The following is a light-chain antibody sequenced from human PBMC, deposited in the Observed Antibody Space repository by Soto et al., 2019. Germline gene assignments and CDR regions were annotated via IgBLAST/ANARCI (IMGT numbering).Light chain of an antibody. CDR3: QQYNNWPLT. Sequence: EIVLTQSPATLSLSPGETSTFSCRASQNISSYLAWYQQKPGQAPRLLIFDASNRATDIPARFSGSGSGTEFTLTISSLQSEDFAVYYCQQYNNWPLTFGQGTRLEIK. V-gene: IGKV3-11*01. J-gene: IGKJ5*01. CDR1: QNISSY. CDR2: DAS.